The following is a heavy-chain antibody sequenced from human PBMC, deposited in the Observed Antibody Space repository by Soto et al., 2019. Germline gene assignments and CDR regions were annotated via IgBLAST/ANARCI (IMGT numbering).Heavy chain of an antibody. V-gene: IGHV1-69*13. J-gene: IGHJ4*02. D-gene: IGHD6-6*01. CDR1: GYTFTSYY. CDR3: ARGSSVVPGYFDY. Sequence: GASVKVSCKASGYTFTSYYMHWVRQAPGQGLEWMGGIIPIFGTASYAQKFQGRVTITADESTSTAYMELSSLRSEDTAVYYCARGSSVVPGYFDYWGQGTLVTVSS. CDR2: IIPIFGTA.